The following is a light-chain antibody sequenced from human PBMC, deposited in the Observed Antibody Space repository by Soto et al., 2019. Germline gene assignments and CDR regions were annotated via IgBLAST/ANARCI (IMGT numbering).Light chain of an antibody. CDR1: QSVGRS. CDR3: QQRSNR. Sequence: EIVLTQSPATLSLSPGDRAILSCRASQSVGRSLTWYQHKPGQAPRLLIYDASTRATGIPRRFSGSGSGTDFTLTISSLEPEDFAVYYCQQRSNRFGGVTKVDIK. J-gene: IGKJ4*01. CDR2: DAS. V-gene: IGKV3-11*01.